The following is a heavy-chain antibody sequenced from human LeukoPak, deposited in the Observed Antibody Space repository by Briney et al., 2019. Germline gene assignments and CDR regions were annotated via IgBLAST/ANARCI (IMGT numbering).Heavy chain of an antibody. CDR3: AKGIRYFDY. J-gene: IGHJ4*02. V-gene: IGHV3-64*04. Sequence: GGSLRLSCSASGFTFSSYAMHWVRQAPGKGLEYVSGISSNGGSTYYADSVKGRFTISRDNSKNTLYLQMNSLRAEDTAVYYCAKGIRYFDYWGQGAQVTVSS. D-gene: IGHD1-14*01. CDR2: ISSNGGST. CDR1: GFTFSSYA.